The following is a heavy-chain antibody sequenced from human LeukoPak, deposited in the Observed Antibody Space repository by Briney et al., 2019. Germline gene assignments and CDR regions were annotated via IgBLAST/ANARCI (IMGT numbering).Heavy chain of an antibody. J-gene: IGHJ4*02. CDR3: AREYSSGWYAH. D-gene: IGHD6-19*01. CDR2: IYYSGST. CDR1: GGSISSGGYY. V-gene: IGHV4-31*03. Sequence: SGTLSLTCTVSGGSISSGGYYWSWIRQHPGKGLEWIGYIYYSGSTYYNPSLKSRVTISVDTSKNQFSLKLSSVTAADTAVYYCAREYSSGWYAHWGQGTLVTVSS.